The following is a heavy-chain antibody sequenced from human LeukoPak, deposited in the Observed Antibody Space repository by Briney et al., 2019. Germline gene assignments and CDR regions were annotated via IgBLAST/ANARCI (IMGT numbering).Heavy chain of an antibody. D-gene: IGHD4-17*01. CDR2: IYSGGST. CDR1: GFTVSSNY. V-gene: IGHV3-53*01. CDR3: ARLKDYADAFDI. J-gene: IGHJ3*02. Sequence: GGSLRLSCAASGFTVSSNYMSWVRQAPGKGLEWVSVIYSGGSTYYADSVKGRFTISRDSSKNTLYLQMNSLRAEDTAVYYCARLKDYADAFDIWGQGTMVTVSS.